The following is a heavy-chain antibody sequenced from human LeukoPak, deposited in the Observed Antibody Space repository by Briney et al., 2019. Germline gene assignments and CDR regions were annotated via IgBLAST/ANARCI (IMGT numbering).Heavy chain of an antibody. V-gene: IGHV3-23*01. Sequence: GGSPRLSCAASGFTFSSYAMNWVRQAPGKGLEWVSAIGGSGGSTYYADSVKGRFTISRDNSKNTLYLQMNSLRAEDTALYYCAKSDDSSGYYYGIVYWGQGTLVTVSS. CDR2: IGGSGGST. CDR3: AKSDDSSGYYYGIVY. D-gene: IGHD3-22*01. J-gene: IGHJ4*02. CDR1: GFTFSSYA.